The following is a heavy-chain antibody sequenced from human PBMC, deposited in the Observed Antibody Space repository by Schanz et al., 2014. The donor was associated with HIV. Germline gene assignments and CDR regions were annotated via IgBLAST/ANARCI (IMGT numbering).Heavy chain of an antibody. CDR1: GFTFSNYA. Sequence: EVQLLESGGGLVQPGGSLRLSCAASGFTFSNYAMTWVRQAPGKGLEWVSGFSGSGGSTYYADSVKGRFTISRDNSKKTLYLQMNSLRDDDTAVYYCAKWGDGYCYGGSCGGMFDYWGQGTLVTVSS. D-gene: IGHD2-15*01. CDR2: FSGSGGST. V-gene: IGHV3-23*01. J-gene: IGHJ4*02. CDR3: AKWGDGYCYGGSCGGMFDY.